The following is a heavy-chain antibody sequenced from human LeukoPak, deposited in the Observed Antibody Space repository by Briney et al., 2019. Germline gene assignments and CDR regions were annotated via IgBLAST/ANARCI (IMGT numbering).Heavy chain of an antibody. V-gene: IGHV3-23*01. CDR3: AKDLWPNYDILTGYYFPFDY. Sequence: GGSLRLSCAASGFTFSSYAMSWVRQAPGKGLEWVSAISGSGGSTYYADSVKGRFTISRDNSKNTLYLQMNSLRAEDTVVYYCAKDLWPNYDILTGYYFPFDYWGQGTLVTVSS. D-gene: IGHD3-9*01. CDR2: ISGSGGST. CDR1: GFTFSSYA. J-gene: IGHJ4*02.